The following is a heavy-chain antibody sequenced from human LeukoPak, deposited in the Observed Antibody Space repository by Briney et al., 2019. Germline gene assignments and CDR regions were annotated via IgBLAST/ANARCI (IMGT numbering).Heavy chain of an antibody. CDR1: GYTFTGYY. CDR3: ATDHYYDSSGYHDAFDI. V-gene: IGHV1-2*02. J-gene: IGHJ3*02. Sequence: ASVTVSCKASGYTFTGYYMHWVRQAPGQGLEWMGWINPNSGGTNYAQKFQGRVTMTRDTSISTAYMELSRLRSDDTAVYYCATDHYYDSSGYHDAFDIWGQGTMVTVSS. D-gene: IGHD3-22*01. CDR2: INPNSGGT.